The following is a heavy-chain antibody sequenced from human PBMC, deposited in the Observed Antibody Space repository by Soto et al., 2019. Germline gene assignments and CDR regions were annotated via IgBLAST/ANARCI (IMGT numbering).Heavy chain of an antibody. J-gene: IGHJ4*02. D-gene: IGHD1-1*01. V-gene: IGHV3-15*01. Sequence: LRLSCAASGFTSSNAWMSWVRQAPGKGLEWVGRIKSKTDGGTTDYAAPVKGRFTISRDDSKNTLYLQMNSLKTEDTAVYYCTTQLGNPEYFDYWGQGTLVTVSS. CDR3: TTQLGNPEYFDY. CDR1: GFTSSNAW. CDR2: IKSKTDGGTT.